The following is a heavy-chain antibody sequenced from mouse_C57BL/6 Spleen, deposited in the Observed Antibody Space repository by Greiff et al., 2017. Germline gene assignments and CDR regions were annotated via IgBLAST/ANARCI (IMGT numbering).Heavy chain of an antibody. V-gene: IGHV1-55*01. Sequence: QVQLQQPGAELVKPGASVKMSCKASGYTFTSYWITWVKQRPGQGLEWIGDIYPGSGSTNYNEKFKSKATLTVDKSSSTAYMQLSSLTSEDSAVYYCARNTTGAPNYFDYWGQGTTLTVSS. D-gene: IGHD1-1*01. CDR3: ARNTTGAPNYFDY. J-gene: IGHJ2*01. CDR2: IYPGSGST. CDR1: GYTFTSYW.